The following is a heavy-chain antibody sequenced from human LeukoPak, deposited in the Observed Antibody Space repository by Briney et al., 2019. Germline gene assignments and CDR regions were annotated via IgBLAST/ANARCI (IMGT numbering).Heavy chain of an antibody. CDR2: ISYDGSNK. D-gene: IGHD1-26*01. J-gene: IGHJ5*02. V-gene: IGHV3-30-3*01. CDR3: AKGEWDRAVPFDP. Sequence: PGGSLRLSCTASGFTFSNYAMHWVRQAPGKGLEWVAVISYDGSNKYYADSVKGRFTISRDNSKNTLYLQMNSLRAEDTAVYYCAKGEWDRAVPFDPWGQGTLVTVSS. CDR1: GFTFSNYA.